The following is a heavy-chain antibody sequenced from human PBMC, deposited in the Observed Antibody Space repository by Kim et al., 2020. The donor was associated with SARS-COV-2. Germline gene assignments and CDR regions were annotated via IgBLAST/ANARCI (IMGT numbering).Heavy chain of an antibody. V-gene: IGHV7-4-1*02. Sequence: ASVKVSCKASGYTFTSYAMNWVRQAPGQGLEWMGWINTNTGNPTYAQGFTGRFVFSLDTSVSTAYLQISSLKAEDTAVYYCARGGRVWASSGYDLNFDYWGQGTLVTVSS. CDR1: GYTFTSYA. J-gene: IGHJ4*02. CDR2: INTNTGNP. D-gene: IGHD5-12*01. CDR3: ARGGRVWASSGYDLNFDY.